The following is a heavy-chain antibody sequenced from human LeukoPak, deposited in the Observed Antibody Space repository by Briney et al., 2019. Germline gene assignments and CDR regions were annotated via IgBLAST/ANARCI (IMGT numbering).Heavy chain of an antibody. CDR1: GDSVSSNSAA. D-gene: IGHD3-9*01. V-gene: IGHV6-1*01. Sequence: SQTLSLTCAISGDSVSSNSAAWNWIRQSPSRGLEWLGRTYYRSKWYNDYAVSVKSRITINPDTSKNQFSLKLSSVTAADTAVYYCARRRYFDWLFDYWGQGTLVTVSS. CDR2: TYYRSKWYN. J-gene: IGHJ4*02. CDR3: ARRRYFDWLFDY.